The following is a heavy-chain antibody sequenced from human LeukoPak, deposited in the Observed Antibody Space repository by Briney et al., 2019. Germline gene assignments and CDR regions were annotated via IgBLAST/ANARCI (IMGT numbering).Heavy chain of an antibody. Sequence: GQSLKLSCAAAGLTFSGSTIHWVRQASGKWLEWVGRIRSKPNSYATTYAASLKGRFIISRDDSKNTAYLQMSSLEIEDTAVYYCTGQAALVAAENWFDPWGQGTLVTVSS. D-gene: IGHD2-15*01. CDR1: GLTFSGST. V-gene: IGHV3-73*01. J-gene: IGHJ5*02. CDR3: TGQAALVAAENWFDP. CDR2: IRSKPNSYAT.